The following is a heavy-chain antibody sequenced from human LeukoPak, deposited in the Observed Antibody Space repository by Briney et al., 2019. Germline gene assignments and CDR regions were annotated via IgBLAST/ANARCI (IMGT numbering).Heavy chain of an antibody. CDR2: TKQDGSEK. J-gene: IGHJ4*02. Sequence: GGSLRLSCAASGFTFSSYWMSWVRQAPGKGLEWVANTKQDGSEKYYVDSVKGRFTISRDNAKNSLYLQMNSLRAEDTAVYYCASGSRYSSGWSDYWGQGTLVTVSS. CDR1: GFTFSSYW. D-gene: IGHD6-19*01. CDR3: ASGSRYSSGWSDY. V-gene: IGHV3-7*03.